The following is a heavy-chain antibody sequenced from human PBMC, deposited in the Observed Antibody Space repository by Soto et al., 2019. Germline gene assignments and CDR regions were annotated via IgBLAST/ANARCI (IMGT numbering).Heavy chain of an antibody. J-gene: IGHJ5*02. D-gene: IGHD2-15*01. CDR1: GFTFSSYS. CDR2: ITDIGGTT. Sequence: GGSLRLSCAASGFTFSSYSMNWVRQAPGKGLERVSGITDIGGTTHYADSVKGRFTISRDNSKDTLYLQMNDLRADDTAMYYCARRYCSDGRCYKFDLWGQGTLVTVSS. V-gene: IGHV3-23*01. CDR3: ARRYCSDGRCYKFDL.